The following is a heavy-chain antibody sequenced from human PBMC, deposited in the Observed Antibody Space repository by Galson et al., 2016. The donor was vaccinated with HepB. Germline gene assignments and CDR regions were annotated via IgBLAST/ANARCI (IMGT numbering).Heavy chain of an antibody. CDR1: GDSVYNNGAA. CDR2: AFYRSTWEN. CDR3: ARAVMLGRGMDV. J-gene: IGHJ6*02. Sequence: CAISGDSVYNNGAAWVWIRQSPSRGLEWLGRAFYRSTWENHYAGSVINRITISPDTSRNQFSLHLHSLTPEDTAVYYCARAVMLGRGMDVWGQGTTVIVSS. D-gene: IGHD3-10*01. V-gene: IGHV6-1*01.